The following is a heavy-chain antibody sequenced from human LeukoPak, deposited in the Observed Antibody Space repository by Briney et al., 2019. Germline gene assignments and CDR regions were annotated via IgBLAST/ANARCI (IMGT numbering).Heavy chain of an antibody. Sequence: GGSLRLSCAASGFIFSSYAMSWVRQAPGKGLECVSVISGSGRTTDYADSVKGRFTISRDNSKDTLYLQLNSLRAEDTALYYCAKWAARGDGLPRSHFDYWGQGILVTVSS. CDR2: ISGSGRTT. CDR3: AKWAARGDGLPRSHFDY. V-gene: IGHV3-23*01. D-gene: IGHD2-21*02. CDR1: GFIFSSYA. J-gene: IGHJ4*02.